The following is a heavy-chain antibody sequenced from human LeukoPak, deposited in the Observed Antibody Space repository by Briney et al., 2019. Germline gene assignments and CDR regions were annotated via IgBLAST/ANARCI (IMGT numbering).Heavy chain of an antibody. Sequence: ASVKVSCKASGYTFTDDYMHWVRHAPGQGLEFMGWINPDSGFTSYAQKFKGRVTMTRDTSISTAYLEVRSLTSDDTAVYYCAPTAEAYTSWWKVWGQGTLVTVSS. CDR1: GYTFTDDY. D-gene: IGHD3-16*01. J-gene: IGHJ4*02. CDR3: APTAEAYTSWWKV. CDR2: INPDSGFT. V-gene: IGHV1-2*02.